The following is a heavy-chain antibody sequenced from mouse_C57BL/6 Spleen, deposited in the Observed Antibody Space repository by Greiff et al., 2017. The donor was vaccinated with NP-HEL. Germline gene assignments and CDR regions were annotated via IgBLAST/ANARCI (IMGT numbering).Heavy chain of an antibody. D-gene: IGHD2-3*01. CDR1: GYSITSGYY. V-gene: IGHV3-6*01. J-gene: IGHJ1*03. CDR3: ASGPYDGYYAWYFDV. Sequence: VQLKESGPGLVKPSQSLSLTCSVTGYSITSGYYWNWIRQFPGNKLEWLGYISYDGSNNYNPSLKNRIPITRDTSKNQFFLKLNSVTTEDTATYYCASGPYDGYYAWYFDVWGTGTTVTVAS. CDR2: ISYDGSN.